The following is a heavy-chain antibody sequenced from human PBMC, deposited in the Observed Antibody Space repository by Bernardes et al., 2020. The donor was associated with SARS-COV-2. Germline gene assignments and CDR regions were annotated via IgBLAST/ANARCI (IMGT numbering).Heavy chain of an antibody. Sequence: GGSLRLSCAASAFSFSNYWMNWVRQAPGKGLVWVSRIYSDGGRIGYADSVKGRFTISRDNSKNTLYLQMNSLRVEDTAVYYCARDGEGVGYSGSASTFDIWGQGTMVTVSS. CDR2: IYSDGGRI. J-gene: IGHJ3*02. CDR3: ARDGEGVGYSGSASTFDI. D-gene: IGHD1-26*01. V-gene: IGHV3-74*01. CDR1: AFSFSNYW.